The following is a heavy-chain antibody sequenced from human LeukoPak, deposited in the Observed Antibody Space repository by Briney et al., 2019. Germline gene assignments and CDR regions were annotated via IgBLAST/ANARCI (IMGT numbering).Heavy chain of an antibody. J-gene: IGHJ4*02. CDR3: ARYSSGPLHIDY. CDR2: FDPEDGER. CDR1: GYTLTELC. D-gene: IGHD6-19*01. Sequence: ASVKVSCKVSGYTLTELCMHWVRQAPGKGLEWMGSFDPEDGERIYAQKFQGRVTMTEDTSTDTVYMELRSLRSDDTAVYYCARYSSGPLHIDYWGQGTLVTVSS. V-gene: IGHV1-24*01.